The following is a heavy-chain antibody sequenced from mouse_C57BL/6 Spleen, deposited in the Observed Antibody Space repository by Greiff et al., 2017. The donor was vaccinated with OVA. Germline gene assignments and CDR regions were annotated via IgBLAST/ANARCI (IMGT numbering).Heavy chain of an antibody. CDR2: IYWDDDK. CDR3: ARTGIYYGPYYYAMDY. CDR1: GFSLSTSGMG. J-gene: IGHJ4*01. V-gene: IGHV8-12*01. Sequence: ESGPGILQSSQTLSLTCSFSGFSLSTSGMGVSWIRQPSGKGLEWLAHIYWDDDKRYNPSMKSRLTISKDTSRNPVFLKITSVDTADTATYYCARTGIYYGPYYYAMDYWGQGTSVTVSS. D-gene: IGHD2-1*01.